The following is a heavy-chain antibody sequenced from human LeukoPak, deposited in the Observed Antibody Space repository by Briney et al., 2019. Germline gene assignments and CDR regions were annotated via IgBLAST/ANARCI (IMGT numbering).Heavy chain of an antibody. CDR1: GFTFTTYW. CDR2: IKQDGSEK. D-gene: IGHD2/OR15-2a*01. J-gene: IGHJ4*02. V-gene: IGHV3-7*01. CDR3: ARDWFHAIDC. Sequence: PGGSLRLSCAASGFTFTTYWMGWVRQAPGKGLEWVANIKQDGSEKYYVDSVKGRFTISRDNAKNSLYLQMNSLRAEDTAVYYCARDWFHAIDCWGQGTLVTVSS.